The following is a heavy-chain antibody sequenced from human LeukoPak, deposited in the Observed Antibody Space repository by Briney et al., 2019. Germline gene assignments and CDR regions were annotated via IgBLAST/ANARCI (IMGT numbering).Heavy chain of an antibody. J-gene: IGHJ4*02. CDR2: IYPGDSDT. Sequence: GESLQISCQGSGYSFPSYWIAWVRQMPGEGLEWMGIIYPGDSDTRYSPSFQGQVTISADKSISTAYLQWSSLKASDTAMYYCARGVNYNDRSGYDYWGQGTLVTVSS. CDR3: ARGVNYNDRSGYDY. D-gene: IGHD3-22*01. CDR1: GYSFPSYW. V-gene: IGHV5-51*01.